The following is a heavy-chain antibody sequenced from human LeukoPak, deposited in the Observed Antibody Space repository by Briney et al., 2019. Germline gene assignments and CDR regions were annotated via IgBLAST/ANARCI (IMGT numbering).Heavy chain of an antibody. CDR3: ARKGGTRFDFWRGYGY. J-gene: IGHJ4*02. V-gene: IGHV3-23*01. D-gene: IGHD3-3*01. CDR1: GFTFSSYG. CDR2: ISGSGDSR. Sequence: GGSLRLSCAASGFTFSSYGMSWVRQAPGKGLEWVSVISGSGDSRDYADSVKGRFTIYRDNSKNTMYLQMNSLRAEDTAVYYCARKGGTRFDFWRGYGYWGQGTLVTVSS.